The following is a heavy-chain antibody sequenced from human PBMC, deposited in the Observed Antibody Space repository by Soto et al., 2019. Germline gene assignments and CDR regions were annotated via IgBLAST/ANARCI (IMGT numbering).Heavy chain of an antibody. CDR3: AKDREVLRFLGYYMAV. J-gene: IGHJ6*03. V-gene: IGHV3-23*01. Sequence: VVSLRLSCAASGFTFSSYAVSWVRQTPGKGLEWVSAISGSGGSTYYADSVKGRFTISRDNSKNTLYLQMNSLRAEDTAVYYCAKDREVLRFLGYYMAVWGKGTTVTVSS. CDR2: ISGSGGST. D-gene: IGHD3-3*01. CDR1: GFTFSSYA.